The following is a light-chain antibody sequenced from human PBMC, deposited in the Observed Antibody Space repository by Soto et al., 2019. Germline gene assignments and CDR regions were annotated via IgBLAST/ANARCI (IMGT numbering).Light chain of an antibody. CDR1: SSDVGGFNY. V-gene: IGLV2-11*01. Sequence: QSALTQPRSVSGSPGQSVTISCTGTSSDVGGFNYVSWYQQHPGKDPKLMIYDVSERPSGVPDRFSGSKSGNTASLTISGLKVDDEADYYCCSYAGTYAYVFGSGTKLTVL. CDR2: DVS. J-gene: IGLJ1*01. CDR3: CSYAGTYAYV.